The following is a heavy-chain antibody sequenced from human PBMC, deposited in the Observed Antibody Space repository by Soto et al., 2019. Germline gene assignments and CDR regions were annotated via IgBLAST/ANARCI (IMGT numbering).Heavy chain of an antibody. CDR1: GSSFNDHY. CDR3: SDLGTWFGP. J-gene: IGHJ5*02. V-gene: IGHV3-72*01. CDR2: IRNKDRGYTT. Sequence: EEQLAESGGGLVQPGGSLRLSCAGSGSSFNDHYIDWVRQAPGKGLEWIGQIRNKDRGYTTEYAASVRGRFTISRDDSSNSLYLHMTILKTEDTAVYYCSDLGTWFGPWGQGTLVTVSS.